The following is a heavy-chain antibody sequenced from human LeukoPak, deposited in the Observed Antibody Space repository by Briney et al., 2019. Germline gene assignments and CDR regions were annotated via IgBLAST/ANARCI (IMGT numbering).Heavy chain of an antibody. D-gene: IGHD5-24*01. J-gene: IGHJ4*02. V-gene: IGHV3-30*14. CDR1: GFTFSSYT. CDR2: ISYDGSNK. CDR3: ARAGVEIGWDY. Sequence: PGGSLRLSCAASGFTFSSYTMHWVRQAPGKGLEWVAVISYDGSNKYYADSVKGRFTISRDNSKNTLYLQMNSLRAEDTAVYYCARAGVEIGWDYWGQGTLVTVSS.